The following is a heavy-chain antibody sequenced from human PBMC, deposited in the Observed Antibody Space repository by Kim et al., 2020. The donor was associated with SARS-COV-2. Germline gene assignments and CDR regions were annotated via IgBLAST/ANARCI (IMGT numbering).Heavy chain of an antibody. V-gene: IGHV3-53*01. Sequence: GGSLRLSCAASGFFVSNTYFTWGRQAPGKGLEWVSVIYSGASTSYGDSMRGRFTISRDNSRNTVYLQMNNLRVEDTAVYYCASLGPGTGNSFFGMEVW. J-gene: IGHJ6*01. CDR2: IYSGAST. CDR1: GFFVSNTY. D-gene: IGHD3-10*01. CDR3: ASLGPGTGNSFFGMEV.